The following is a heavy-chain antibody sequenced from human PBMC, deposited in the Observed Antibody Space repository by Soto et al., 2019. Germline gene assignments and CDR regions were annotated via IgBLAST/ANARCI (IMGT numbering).Heavy chain of an antibody. J-gene: IGHJ6*02. V-gene: IGHV3-23*01. CDR3: AKDMQIVPDAMVV. CDR2: ISGSGRST. Sequence: GALRLSCAASGFRFSSYAMSWVRQDPGKGLEWVSAISGSGRSTYYADSVKGRFTISRDNSENTLYLQMNSLRAEDTAVYYCAKDMQIVPDAMVVWGQGTTVTVSS. CDR1: GFRFSSYA. D-gene: IGHD2-2*01.